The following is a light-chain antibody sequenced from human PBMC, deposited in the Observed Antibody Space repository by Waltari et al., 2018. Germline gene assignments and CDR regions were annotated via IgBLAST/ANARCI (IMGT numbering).Light chain of an antibody. V-gene: IGKV3-11*01. CDR1: QSISRH. CDR2: DES. Sequence: ETVLTQSPATLPLSPGARATLSCRARQSISRHLAWYQQKPAQPPRLLIYDESKRVTGIPARFSFSGSGTDFTLTISSLEPEDFAVYYCQQRSNLWTFGQGTKVEIK. J-gene: IGKJ1*01. CDR3: QQRSNLWT.